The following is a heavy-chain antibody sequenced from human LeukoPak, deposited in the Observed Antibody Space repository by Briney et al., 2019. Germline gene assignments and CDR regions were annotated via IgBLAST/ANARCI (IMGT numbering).Heavy chain of an antibody. D-gene: IGHD3-10*01. CDR3: AKDHQDRGLDY. CDR1: GFTFSSYS. V-gene: IGHV3-23*01. J-gene: IGHJ4*02. CDR2: LGGIDGYT. Sequence: GGSLRLSCAASGFTFSSYSMSWVRQAPGKGLEWVSTLGGIDGYTYYADSVKGRFTVSRDTSKNTLYLQMNSLRAEDTAVYYCAKDHQDRGLDYWGQGTLVTVSS.